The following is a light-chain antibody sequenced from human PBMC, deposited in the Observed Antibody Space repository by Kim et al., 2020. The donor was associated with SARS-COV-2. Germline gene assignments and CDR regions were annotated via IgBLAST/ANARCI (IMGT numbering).Light chain of an antibody. CDR2: DKN. CDR1: SLRVYY. V-gene: IGLV3-19*01. CDR3: NSRDSSGYHVL. Sequence: SSELTQDPAVSVALGQTVTITCQGDSLRVYYASWYQQKPGQAPLLVFYDKNSRPSGIPDRFSGSSSGNTASLTITGAQAEDEADYYCNSRDSSGYHVLFGEGTKVTFL. J-gene: IGLJ2*01.